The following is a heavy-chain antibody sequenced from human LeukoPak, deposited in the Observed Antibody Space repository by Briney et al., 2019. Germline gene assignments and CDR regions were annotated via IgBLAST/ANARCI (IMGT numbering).Heavy chain of an antibody. CDR1: GGSISSGDYY. D-gene: IGHD3-22*01. CDR2: MYYSGST. V-gene: IGHV4-30-4*01. CDR3: ARPYYYDSRIDP. J-gene: IGHJ5*02. Sequence: PSETLPLTCTVSGGSISSGDYYWSWIRQPPGKGLEWIAYMYYSGSTYYNPSLKSRVTMSADTSKNQLSLKLSSVTAADTAVYYCARPYYYDSRIDPWGQGILVTVSS.